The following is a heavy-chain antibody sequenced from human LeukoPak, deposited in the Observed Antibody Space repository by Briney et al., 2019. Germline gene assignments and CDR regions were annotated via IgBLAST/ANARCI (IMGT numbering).Heavy chain of an antibody. CDR1: GYTFTSYY. D-gene: IGHD3-9*01. V-gene: IGHV1-46*01. J-gene: IGHJ3*02. CDR2: INPSGGST. CDR3: ARDGPRQMYYDILTGYYNSTQDAFDI. Sequence: ASVKVSCKASGYTFTSYYMHWVRQAPGQGLEWMGIINPSGGSTSYAQRFQGRVTMTRDMSTSTVYMELSSLRSEDTAVYYCARDGPRQMYYDILTGYYNSTQDAFDIWGQGTMVTVSS.